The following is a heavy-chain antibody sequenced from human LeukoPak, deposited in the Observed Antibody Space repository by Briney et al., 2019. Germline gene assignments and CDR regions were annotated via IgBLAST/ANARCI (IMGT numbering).Heavy chain of an antibody. V-gene: IGHV3-48*04. Sequence: GGSLRLSCAASGFTFSGYSMNWVRQAPGKGLEWVSYITSSSSPIYYADSVKGRFTISRDNAKNSLYLQMNSLRAEDTAVYYCARDSGSYYTAFDYWGQGTLVTVSS. CDR1: GFTFSGYS. CDR3: ARDSGSYYTAFDY. J-gene: IGHJ4*02. D-gene: IGHD3-10*01. CDR2: ITSSSSPI.